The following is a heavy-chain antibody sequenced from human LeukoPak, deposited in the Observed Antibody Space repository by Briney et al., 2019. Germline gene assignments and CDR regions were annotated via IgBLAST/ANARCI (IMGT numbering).Heavy chain of an antibody. V-gene: IGHV3-21*01. Sequence: GGSLRLSCAASGFTFSSYAMSWVRQAPGNGLEWVSSISSSSSYIYYADSVKGRFTISRDNTKNSLYLQMNSLRAEDTAVYYCARGAHITFGGVADDYWGQGTLVTVSS. CDR1: GFTFSSYA. CDR3: ARGAHITFGGVADDY. J-gene: IGHJ4*02. CDR2: ISSSSSYI. D-gene: IGHD3-16*01.